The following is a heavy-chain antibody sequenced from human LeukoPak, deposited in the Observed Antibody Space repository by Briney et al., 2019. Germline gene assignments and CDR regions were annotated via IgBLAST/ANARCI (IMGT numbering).Heavy chain of an antibody. J-gene: IGHJ4*02. V-gene: IGHV7-4-1*02. D-gene: IGHD6-19*01. CDR2: INIESGNP. CDR3: ARVAGYTTDWYGGGDDY. Sequence: GASVKVSCKASGYTFMSYALSWVRQAPGQGLEWMGWINIESGNPTYAQGFTGRFVLSLDTSVSTAYLQISSLKADDTAVYYCARVAGYTTDWYGGGDDYWGQGTLVTVSS. CDR1: GYTFMSYA.